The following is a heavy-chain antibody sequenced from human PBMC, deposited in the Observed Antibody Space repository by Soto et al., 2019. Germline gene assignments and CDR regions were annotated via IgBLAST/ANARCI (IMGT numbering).Heavy chain of an antibody. D-gene: IGHD6-13*01. Sequence: GGSLRLSCAASGFTFSSFAMSWVRQAPGKGLEWVSVIGASGGSTYYADSVKGRFTISRDNSKNTLYLQMNSLRAEDTAVYYCAKGRYSSTTYYFDNWGQGTLVTVS. CDR1: GFTFSSFA. CDR3: AKGRYSSTTYYFDN. J-gene: IGHJ4*02. CDR2: IGASGGST. V-gene: IGHV3-23*01.